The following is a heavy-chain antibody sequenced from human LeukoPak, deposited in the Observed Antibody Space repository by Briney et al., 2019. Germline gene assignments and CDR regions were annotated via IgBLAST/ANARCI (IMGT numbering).Heavy chain of an antibody. V-gene: IGHV3-30*02. D-gene: IGHD4-23*01. J-gene: IGHJ4*02. CDR3: AKDAPNYGGNDRFDY. Sequence: GSLRLSCAASGFTFSSYGMHWVRQAPGKGLEWVAFIRYDGGNKYYADSVKGRFIISRDNSKNTLYLQMNSLRAEDTAVYYCAKDAPNYGGNDRFDYWGQGTLVTVSS. CDR1: GFTFSSYG. CDR2: IRYDGGNK.